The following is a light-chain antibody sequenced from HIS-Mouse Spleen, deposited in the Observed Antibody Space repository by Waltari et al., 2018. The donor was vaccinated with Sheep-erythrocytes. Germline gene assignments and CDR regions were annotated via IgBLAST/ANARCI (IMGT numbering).Light chain of an antibody. CDR1: HSVLYSSNNKNY. CDR3: QQRSNWYT. V-gene: IGKV4-1*01. J-gene: IGKJ2*01. CDR2: DAS. Sequence: DIVMTQSPDSLAVSLGERATINCKSSHSVLYSSNNKNYLAWYQQKPGQAPRLLIYDASNRATGIPARFSGSGSGTDFTLTISSLEPEDFAVYYCQQRSNWYTFGQGTKLEIK.